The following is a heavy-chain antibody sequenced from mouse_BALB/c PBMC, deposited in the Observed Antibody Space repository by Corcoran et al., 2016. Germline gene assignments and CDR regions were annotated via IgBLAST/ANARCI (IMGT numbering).Heavy chain of an antibody. CDR3: ARGPYYGSRGYFDV. D-gene: IGHD1-1*01. J-gene: IGHJ1*01. CDR2: INTYTGEP. V-gene: IGHV9-1*02. CDR1: GYTFTNYG. Sequence: QIQLVQAGPELKKPGATVQISCKASGYTFTNYGMNWVKQAPGQGLKWMGWINTYTGEPTYADDFKGRCAFSLETSASTAYLQIDNLKNEDMATYVCARGPYYGSRGYFDVWGAGTTFTVSS.